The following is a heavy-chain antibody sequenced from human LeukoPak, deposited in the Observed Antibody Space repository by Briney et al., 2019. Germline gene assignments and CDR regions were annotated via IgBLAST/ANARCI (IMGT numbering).Heavy chain of an antibody. V-gene: IGHV3-23*01. D-gene: IGHD3-10*01. CDR3: AKDGDYCYGSGSYYDY. Sequence: GGSLRLSCAASGFTFSSYAMSWVRQAPGKGLEWVSVISGSGGSTYYADSVKGRFNISRDNSKNTLHLQMNSLRAEGTAVYYCAKDGDYCYGSGSYYDYWGQGTLVTVSS. J-gene: IGHJ4*02. CDR2: ISGSGGST. CDR1: GFTFSSYA.